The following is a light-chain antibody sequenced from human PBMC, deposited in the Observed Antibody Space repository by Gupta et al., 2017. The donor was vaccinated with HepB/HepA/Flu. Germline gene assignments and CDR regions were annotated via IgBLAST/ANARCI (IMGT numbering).Light chain of an antibody. CDR2: GAS. Sequence: EIVMTQSPATLSVSPGERATLSCRASQSVTSNLAWYQQRPGQAPRLLFYGASTRATGIPARFSGSGSGTEFTLTISSLQSEDFAVYYCQQENDWPYTFGRGTKLEIK. V-gene: IGKV3-15*01. J-gene: IGKJ2*01. CDR3: QQENDWPYT. CDR1: QSVTSN.